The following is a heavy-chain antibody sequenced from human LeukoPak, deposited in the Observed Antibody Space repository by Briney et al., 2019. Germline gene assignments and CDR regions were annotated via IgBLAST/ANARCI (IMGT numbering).Heavy chain of an antibody. CDR3: ARDLVSFDY. D-gene: IGHD3-16*01. Sequence: GGSLRLSCAASGFTFTSYALNWVRQAPGKGLEWVANIKQDGSEKYYVDSVKGRFTISRDNAKNSLYLQMNSLRAEDTAVYYCARDLVSFDYWGQGTLVTVSS. J-gene: IGHJ4*02. V-gene: IGHV3-7*03. CDR2: IKQDGSEK. CDR1: GFTFTSYA.